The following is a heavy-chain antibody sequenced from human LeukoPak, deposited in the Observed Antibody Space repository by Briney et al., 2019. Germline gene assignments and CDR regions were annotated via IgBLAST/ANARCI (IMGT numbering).Heavy chain of an antibody. Sequence: SVKVSCKACGGTFSSYAISWVRQAPGQGLEWMGGSIPIFGTANYAQKVQGRVTITADESTSAASLELSSFRSEETAVYYCAREVRYPDAFDIWGQGTMVTVSS. D-gene: IGHD3-9*01. CDR1: GGTFSSYA. V-gene: IGHV1-69*01. CDR2: SIPIFGTA. J-gene: IGHJ3*02. CDR3: AREVRYPDAFDI.